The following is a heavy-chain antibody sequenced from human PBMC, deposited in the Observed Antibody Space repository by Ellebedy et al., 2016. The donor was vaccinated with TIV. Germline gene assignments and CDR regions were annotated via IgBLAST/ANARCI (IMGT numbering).Heavy chain of an antibody. CDR1: GGSFSSYY. D-gene: IGHD5-12*01. Sequence: GSLRLSCTVSGGSFSSYYCSWIRQPPGKGLEWIGYISDSGSTNYNPSLKSRVTISLDTSKNQFSLKLSSVTAADTAVYYCARDWVSGYGRDYYFGMDVWGQGTAVIVSS. CDR3: ARDWVSGYGRDYYFGMDV. J-gene: IGHJ6*02. CDR2: ISDSGST. V-gene: IGHV4-59*01.